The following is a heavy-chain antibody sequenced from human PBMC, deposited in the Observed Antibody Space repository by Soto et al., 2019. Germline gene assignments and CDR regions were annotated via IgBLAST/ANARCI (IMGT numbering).Heavy chain of an antibody. CDR2: IYYSGST. Sequence: PSETLSLTCTVSGGSISSYYWSWIRQPPGKGLEWIGYIYYSGSTNYNPSLKSRVTISVDTSKNQFSLKLSSVTAADTAVYYCAILNSSSSKNWFDPWGRGTLVTVSS. V-gene: IGHV4-59*01. CDR1: GGSISSYY. CDR3: AILNSSSSKNWFDP. D-gene: IGHD6-6*01. J-gene: IGHJ5*02.